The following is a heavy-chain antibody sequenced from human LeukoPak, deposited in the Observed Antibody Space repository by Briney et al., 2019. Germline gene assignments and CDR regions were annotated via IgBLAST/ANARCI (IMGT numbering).Heavy chain of an antibody. V-gene: IGHV4-39*07. CDR2: INHSGST. J-gene: IGHJ4*02. D-gene: IGHD3-10*01. CDR3: ARDGYYGSGSYYRLDY. CDR1: GGSISSDIYY. Sequence: SETLSLTCTVSGGSISSDIYYWSWIRQPPGKGLEWIGEINHSGSTNYNPSLKSRVTISVDTSKNQFSLKLSSVTAADTAVYYCARDGYYGSGSYYRLDYWGQGTLVTVSS.